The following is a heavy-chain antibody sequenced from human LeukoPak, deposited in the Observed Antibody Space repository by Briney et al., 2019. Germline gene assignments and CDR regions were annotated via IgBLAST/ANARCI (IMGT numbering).Heavy chain of an antibody. CDR1: GYTFTSYG. J-gene: IGHJ4*02. CDR3: ARSLTTDTQLYFDY. V-gene: IGHV1-18*01. CDR2: ISAYNGNT. Sequence: GASVKVSCKASGYTFTSYGISWVRQAPGQGLEWMGWISAYNGNTNYAQKLQGRVTMTTDTSTSTAYMELRSLRSDDTAVYYCARSLTTDTQLYFDYWGQGTLVTVSS. D-gene: IGHD4-17*01.